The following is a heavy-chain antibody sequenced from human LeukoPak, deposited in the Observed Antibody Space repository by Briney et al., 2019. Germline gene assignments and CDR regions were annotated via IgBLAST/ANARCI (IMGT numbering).Heavy chain of an antibody. D-gene: IGHD3-9*01. Sequence: AASVTVSCKASGYTFTSYGISWVRQAPGQGLEWMGWISAYNGNTNYAQELQGRVTMTTDTSTSTAYMELRSLRSDDTAVYYCARVTVEYDILTGYYPDYFDYWGQGTLVTVSS. V-gene: IGHV1-18*01. J-gene: IGHJ4*02. CDR1: GYTFTSYG. CDR3: ARVTVEYDILTGYYPDYFDY. CDR2: ISAYNGNT.